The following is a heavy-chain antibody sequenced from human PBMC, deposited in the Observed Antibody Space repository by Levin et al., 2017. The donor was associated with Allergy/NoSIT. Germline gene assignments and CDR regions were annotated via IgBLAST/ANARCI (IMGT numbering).Heavy chain of an antibody. J-gene: IGHJ4*02. CDR2: INPNSGGT. V-gene: IGHV1-2*06. CDR1: GYTFTGYY. CDR3: ARRKLGYCSGGSCSYYFDY. D-gene: IGHD2-15*01. Sequence: AASVKVSCKASGYTFTGYYMHWVRQAPGQGLEWMGRINPNSGGTNYAQKFQGRVTMTRDTSISTAYMELSRLRSDDTAVYYCARRKLGYCSGGSCSYYFDYWGQGTLVTVSS.